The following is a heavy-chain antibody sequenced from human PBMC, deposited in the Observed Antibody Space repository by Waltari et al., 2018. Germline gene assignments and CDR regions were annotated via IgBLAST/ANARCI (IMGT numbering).Heavy chain of an antibody. V-gene: IGHV1-24*01. CDR3: ATDYRYQLLRLAAFDI. CDR2: FDPEDGET. CDR1: GYTLTELS. J-gene: IGHJ3*02. Sequence: QVQLVQSGAEVKKPGASVKVSCKVSGYTLTELSMHWVRQAPGKGLEWMGGFDPEDGETIYAQKFQGRVTMTEDTSTDTAYMELSSLRSEDTAVYYCATDYRYQLLRLAAFDIWGQGTMVTVSS. D-gene: IGHD2-2*01.